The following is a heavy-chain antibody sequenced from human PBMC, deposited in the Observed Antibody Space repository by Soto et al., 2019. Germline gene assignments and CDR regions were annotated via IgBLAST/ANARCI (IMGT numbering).Heavy chain of an antibody. V-gene: IGHV3-23*01. CDR1: GFTFSSYA. Sequence: PGGSLRLSCAASGFTFSSYAMSWVRQAPGKGLEWVSAISGSGGSTYYADSVKGRFTISRDNSKNTLYLQMNSLRAEDTAVYYCAKATAIYSSGYYFDYWGQGTLVTVSS. CDR2: ISGSGGST. D-gene: IGHD6-19*01. J-gene: IGHJ4*02. CDR3: AKATAIYSSGYYFDY.